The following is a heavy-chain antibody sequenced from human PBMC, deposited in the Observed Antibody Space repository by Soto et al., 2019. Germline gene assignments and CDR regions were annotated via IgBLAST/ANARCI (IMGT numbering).Heavy chain of an antibody. CDR2: INHSGIT. CDR1: GGSFSGYY. D-gene: IGHD3-9*01. CDR3: ARGSLVLRYFDWFEYFQH. J-gene: IGHJ1*01. V-gene: IGHV4-34*01. Sequence: QVQLQQWGAGLLKPSATLSPTCAVYGGSFSGYYWGWIRQPPGKGLEWIGEINHSGITNYNPSLKSRFTISVDTSKNQFSLKLSSVTAADTAVYYCARGSLVLRYFDWFEYFQHWGQGTLVTVSS.